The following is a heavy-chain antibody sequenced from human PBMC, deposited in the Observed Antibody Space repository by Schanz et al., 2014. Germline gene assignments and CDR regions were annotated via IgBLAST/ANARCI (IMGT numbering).Heavy chain of an antibody. CDR3: ARLGTGMAVAGSVIDSYYYYMDV. V-gene: IGHV1-8*01. Sequence: QVHLVQSGAEVKKPGASVKVSCKASGYNITSNDVTWVRQATGQGLEWMGWMNPNSGNTGYAQKFQGRVTMTRNTSISTAYMELSSLRSEDTAVYYCARLGTGMAVAGSVIDSYYYYMDVWGRGTTVTDSS. CDR1: GYNITSND. J-gene: IGHJ6*03. CDR2: MNPNSGNT. D-gene: IGHD6-19*01.